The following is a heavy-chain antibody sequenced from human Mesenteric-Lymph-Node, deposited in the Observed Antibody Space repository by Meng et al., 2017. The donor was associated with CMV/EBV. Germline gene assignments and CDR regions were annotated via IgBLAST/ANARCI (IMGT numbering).Heavy chain of an antibody. CDR2: IKLDGSDK. Sequence: GESLKISCAASGFTFSSFTMSWVRQAPGEGLEWVANIKLDGSDKHYVDSVKGRFTISRDNAKNSLYLQMNSLRAEDTALYYCVRGGGAFDMWGQGTTVTVSS. D-gene: IGHD3-10*01. V-gene: IGHV3-7*01. J-gene: IGHJ3*02. CDR1: GFTFSSFT. CDR3: VRGGGAFDM.